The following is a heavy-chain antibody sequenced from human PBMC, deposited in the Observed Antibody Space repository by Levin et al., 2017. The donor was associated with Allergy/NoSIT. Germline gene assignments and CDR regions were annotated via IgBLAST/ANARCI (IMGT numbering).Heavy chain of an antibody. D-gene: IGHD6-13*01. V-gene: IGHV1-69*13. CDR2: IIPIFGTA. CDR1: GGTFSSYA. CDR3: ARDWVEVAAAGIPEDYYYGMDV. J-gene: IGHJ6*02. Sequence: VASVKVSCKASGGTFSSYAISWVRQAPGQGLEWMGGIIPIFGTANYAQKFQGRVTITADESTSTAYMELSSLRSEDTAVYYCARDWVEVAAAGIPEDYYYGMDVWGQGTTVTVSS.